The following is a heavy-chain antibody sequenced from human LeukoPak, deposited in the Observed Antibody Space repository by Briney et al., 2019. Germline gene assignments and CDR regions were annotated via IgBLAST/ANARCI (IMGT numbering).Heavy chain of an antibody. D-gene: IGHD6-6*01. CDR3: ARERVAARLFDY. V-gene: IGHV3-21*01. CDR1: GFTFSSYS. J-gene: IGHJ4*02. CDR2: ISSSSSYI. Sequence: GGSLRLSCAASGFTFSSYSMNWVRQAPGKGLGWVSSISSSSSYIYYADSVKGRFTISRDNAKNSLYLQMNSLRAEDTAVYYCARERVAARLFDYWGQGTLVTVSS.